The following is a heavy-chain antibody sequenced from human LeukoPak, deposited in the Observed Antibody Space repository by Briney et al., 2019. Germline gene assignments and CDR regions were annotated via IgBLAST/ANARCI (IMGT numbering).Heavy chain of an antibody. CDR2: ITGSGRST. CDR3: ARDSSGWYTGYYFDY. V-gene: IGHV3-23*01. Sequence: GGSLRLSCAASGFTFSNFAMSWVRQAPGQGLEWVSSITGSGRSTYYADSVKGRFTISRDNSKDTLYVQMNSLRAEDTAVYYCARDSSGWYTGYYFDYWGQGTLVTVSS. CDR1: GFTFSNFA. J-gene: IGHJ4*02. D-gene: IGHD6-19*01.